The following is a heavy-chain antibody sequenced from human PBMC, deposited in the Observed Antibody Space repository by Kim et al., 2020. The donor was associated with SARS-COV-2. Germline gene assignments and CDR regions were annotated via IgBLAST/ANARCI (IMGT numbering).Heavy chain of an antibody. CDR1: GDSVSRNRST. CDR2: TYYRSKWRN. J-gene: IGHJ6*03. CDR3: ARDHFLPATDNYYYY. D-gene: IGHD6-25*01. Sequence: SQTLSLTCAISGDSVSRNRSTWNWIRQSPSRGIAWLGRTYYRSKWRNDYAESVKSRITITPDTSKNQFSLRLNSVTPEDTALDYCARDHFLPATDNYYYY. V-gene: IGHV6-1*01.